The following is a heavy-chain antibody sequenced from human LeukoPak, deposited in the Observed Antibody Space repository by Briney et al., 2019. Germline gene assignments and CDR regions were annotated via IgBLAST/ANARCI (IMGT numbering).Heavy chain of an antibody. D-gene: IGHD6-19*01. CDR2: ISSSGSTI. CDR3: AKKSRPIAVAGTADY. CDR1: GFTFSDYY. J-gene: IGHJ4*02. V-gene: IGHV3-11*01. Sequence: PGGSLRLSCAASGFTFSDYYMSWIRQAPGKGLEWVSYISSSGSTIYYADSVKGRFTISRDNAKNSLYLQMNSLRAEDTAVYYCAKKSRPIAVAGTADYWGQGTLVTVSS.